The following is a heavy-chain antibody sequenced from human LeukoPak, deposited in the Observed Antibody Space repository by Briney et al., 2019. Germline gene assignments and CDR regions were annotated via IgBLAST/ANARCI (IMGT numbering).Heavy chain of an antibody. V-gene: IGHV3-48*03. Sequence: GGSLRLSYAASGFTFSSYEMNWVRQAPGKGLEWVSYISSSGSTIYYADSVKGRFTISRDNAKNSLYLQMNSLRAEDTAVYYCAATNWGYAFDIWGQGTMVTVSS. J-gene: IGHJ3*02. CDR2: ISSSGSTI. D-gene: IGHD7-27*01. CDR1: GFTFSSYE. CDR3: AATNWGYAFDI.